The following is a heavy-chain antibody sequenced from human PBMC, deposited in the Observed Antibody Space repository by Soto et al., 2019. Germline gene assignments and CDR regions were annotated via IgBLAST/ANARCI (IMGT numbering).Heavy chain of an antibody. V-gene: IGHV1-3*01. Sequence: GASVKVSCKTPGYTFTSYAMHWVRQAPGQRLEWMGWINAGNGNTKYSQKFQGRVTITRDTSASTAYMELSSLRSEDTAVYYCARGPNPYYCDYWGQGTLVTVSS. J-gene: IGHJ4*02. CDR1: GYTFTSYA. CDR3: ARGPNPYYCDY. CDR2: INAGNGNT.